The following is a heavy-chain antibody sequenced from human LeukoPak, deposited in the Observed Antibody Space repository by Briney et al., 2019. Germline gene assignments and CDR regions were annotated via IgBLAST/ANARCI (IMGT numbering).Heavy chain of an antibody. Sequence: ASVKVSCKASGYTFTGYYMHWVRQAPGQGLEWMGWINPNSGGTNYEQKFQSRGTMTRDTSISTAYMELSRLRSDDTAVYYCAREGARRTAMVFGYWGQGTLVTVSS. J-gene: IGHJ4*02. CDR3: AREGARRTAMVFGY. CDR2: INPNSGGT. D-gene: IGHD5-18*01. CDR1: GYTFTGYY. V-gene: IGHV1-2*02.